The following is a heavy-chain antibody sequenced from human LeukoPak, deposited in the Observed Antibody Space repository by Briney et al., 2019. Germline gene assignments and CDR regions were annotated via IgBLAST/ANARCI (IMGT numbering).Heavy chain of an antibody. CDR1: GGSISSGSYY. J-gene: IGHJ4*02. D-gene: IGHD1-26*01. V-gene: IGHV4-61*02. CDR3: ATSGSYYEY. CDR2: IYTSGST. Sequence: SETLSLTCTVSGGSISSGSYYWRWIRQPAGKGLEWIGRIYTSGSTNYNPSLKSRVTISVDTSKNQFSLKLSSVTAADTAVYYCATSGSYYEYWGQGTLVTVSS.